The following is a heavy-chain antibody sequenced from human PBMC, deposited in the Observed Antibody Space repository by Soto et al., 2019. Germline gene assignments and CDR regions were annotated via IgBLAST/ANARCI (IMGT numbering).Heavy chain of an antibody. Sequence: RGSLRLSCAASGFTFSNAWMSWVRQAPGKGLEWVGRIKSKTDGGTTDYAAPVKGRFTISRDDSKNTLYLQMNSLKTEDTAVYYCIPGLVFAFDIWPRGTMVPVSS. CDR3: IPGLVFAFDI. J-gene: IGHJ3*02. D-gene: IGHD2-21*01. CDR2: IKSKTDGGTT. CDR1: GFTFSNAW. V-gene: IGHV3-15*01.